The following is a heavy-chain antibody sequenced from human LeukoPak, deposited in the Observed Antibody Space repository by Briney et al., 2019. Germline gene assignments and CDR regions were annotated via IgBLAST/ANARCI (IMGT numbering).Heavy chain of an antibody. CDR1: GGSFSGYY. CDR2: INHSGST. D-gene: IGHD5-18*01. CDR3: ARDRNGVDTDSDYYYGMDV. Sequence: SETLSLTCAVYGGSFSGYYWSWIRQPPGKGLEWIGEINHSGSTNYNPSLKSRVTISVDTSKNQFSLKLSSVTAADTAVYYCARDRNGVDTDSDYYYGMDVWGQGTTVTVSS. J-gene: IGHJ6*02. V-gene: IGHV4-34*01.